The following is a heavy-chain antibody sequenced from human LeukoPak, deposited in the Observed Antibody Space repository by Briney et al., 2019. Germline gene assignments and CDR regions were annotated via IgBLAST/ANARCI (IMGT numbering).Heavy chain of an antibody. V-gene: IGHV1-2*02. CDR1: GYTFTGNN. Sequence: ASVKVSCKASGYTFTGNNIYWVRQAPGQGLEWMGWINPSSGGTIYAQKFQGRVTMTRDTSISTAYMELSRLRSDDTAVYYCARDSLYYDGSGSYDYWGQGTLVTVSS. CDR2: INPSSGGT. D-gene: IGHD3-10*01. CDR3: ARDSLYYDGSGSYDY. J-gene: IGHJ4*02.